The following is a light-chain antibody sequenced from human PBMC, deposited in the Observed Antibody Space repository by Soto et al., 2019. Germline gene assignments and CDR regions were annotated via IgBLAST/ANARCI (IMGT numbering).Light chain of an antibody. CDR1: QSVNSN. V-gene: IGKV3-15*01. J-gene: IGKJ4*01. CDR2: GAS. Sequence: EIVMTQSPATLSVSPGERATLSCRASQSVNSNLAWYQQKPGQAPRLLIYGASTRATGIPARFSGSGSGADFTLTISSLQSDDFAFYYCQQYYNWPLTFGARTNVEIK. CDR3: QQYYNWPLT.